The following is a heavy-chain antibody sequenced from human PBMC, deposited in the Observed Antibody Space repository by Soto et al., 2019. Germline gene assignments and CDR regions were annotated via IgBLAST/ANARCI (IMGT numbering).Heavy chain of an antibody. Sequence: SETLSLTCTVSGGSISSSGYYWGWIRQPPGKGLEWIGSIYYSGSTYYNPSLKSRVTISVDTSKNQFSLKLSSVTAADTAVYYCARAARRRIVVVQPDYYYWGQGTLVTVSS. J-gene: IGHJ4*02. CDR3: ARAARRRIVVVQPDYYY. V-gene: IGHV4-39*01. CDR1: GGSISSSGYY. D-gene: IGHD3-22*01. CDR2: IYYSGST.